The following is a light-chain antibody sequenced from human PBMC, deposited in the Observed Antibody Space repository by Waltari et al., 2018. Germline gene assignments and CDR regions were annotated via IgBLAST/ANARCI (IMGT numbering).Light chain of an antibody. Sequence: QSALTQPASVSGSPGQSITISCTGTSGDVGGYNFVSWYQQYPGEAPKLVIYDVHMRPPGAPDRFSGSKSGNAASLVISGLQAEDEADYYCSSYTATGLYVFGTGTKVTVL. CDR1: SGDVGGYNF. V-gene: IGLV2-14*03. J-gene: IGLJ1*01. CDR2: DVH. CDR3: SSYTATGLYV.